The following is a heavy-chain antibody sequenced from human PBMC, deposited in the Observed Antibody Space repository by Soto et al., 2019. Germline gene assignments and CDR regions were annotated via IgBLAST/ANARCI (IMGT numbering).Heavy chain of an antibody. CDR2: IYHSGST. J-gene: IGHJ4*02. V-gene: IGHV4-4*02. CDR1: GGSISSSNW. D-gene: IGHD6-13*01. CDR3: ARDQYSSSWYALDY. Sequence: SETLFLTCAVSGGSISSSNWWSWVRQPPGKGLEWIGEIYHSGSTNYNPSLKSRVTISVDKSKNQFSLKLSSVTAADTAVYYCARDQYSSSWYALDYWGQGTLVTVSS.